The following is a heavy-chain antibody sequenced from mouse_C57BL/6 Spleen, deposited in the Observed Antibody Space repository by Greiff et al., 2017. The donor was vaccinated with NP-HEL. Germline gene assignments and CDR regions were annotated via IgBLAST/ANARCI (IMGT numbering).Heavy chain of an antibody. CDR3: ARGNYYSYDGGLAY. CDR2: ISNLAYSI. Sequence: EVQVVESGGGLVQPGGSLKLSCAASGFTFSDYGMAWVRQAPRKGPEWVAFISNLAYSIYYADTVTGRFTLPRENAKNTPSLEMSSLRSEDTAMYYCARGNYYSYDGGLAYWGQGTLVTVSA. V-gene: IGHV5-15*01. J-gene: IGHJ3*01. CDR1: GFTFSDYG. D-gene: IGHD2-12*01.